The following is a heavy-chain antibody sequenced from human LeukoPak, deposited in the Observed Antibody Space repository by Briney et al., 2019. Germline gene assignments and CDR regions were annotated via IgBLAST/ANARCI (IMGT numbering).Heavy chain of an antibody. D-gene: IGHD2-15*01. CDR1: GGSISSGSYY. CDR2: IYYSGST. Sequence: PSQTLSLTCTVSGGSISSGSYYWSWIRQPPGKGLEWIGYIYYSGSTNYNPSLKSRVTISVDTSKNQFSLKLSSVTAADTAVYYCASKKGGYCSGGSCYSEGYYYYMDVWGKGTTVTVSS. J-gene: IGHJ6*03. V-gene: IGHV4-61*01. CDR3: ASKKGGYCSGGSCYSEGYYYYMDV.